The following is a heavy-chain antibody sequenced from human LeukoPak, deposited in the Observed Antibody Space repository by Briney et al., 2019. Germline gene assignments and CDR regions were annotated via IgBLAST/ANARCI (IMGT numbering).Heavy chain of an antibody. V-gene: IGHV3-23*01. CDR1: GFTFSSYA. CDR2: ISGSGGST. CDR3: AKDLAQYTVTTFDY. D-gene: IGHD4-17*01. Sequence: GGSLRLSCAASGFTFSSYAMSWVRQAPGKGLKWVSAISGSGGSTYYADSVKGRFTISRDNSKNTLYLQMNSLRAEDTAVYYCAKDLAQYTVTTFDYWGQGTLVTVSS. J-gene: IGHJ4*02.